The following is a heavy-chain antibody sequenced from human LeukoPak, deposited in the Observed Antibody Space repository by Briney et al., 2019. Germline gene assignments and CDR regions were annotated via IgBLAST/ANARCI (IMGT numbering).Heavy chain of an antibody. D-gene: IGHD6-6*01. J-gene: IGHJ5*02. CDR3: ARIIAARYNWFDP. CDR2: IYTSGST. CDR1: GGSISSGSCY. V-gene: IGHV4-61*02. Sequence: SSETLSLTCTVSGGSISSGSCYWSWIRQPAGKGLEWIGRIYTSGSTNYNPSLKSRVTISVDTSKNQFSLKLSSVTAADTAVYYCARIIAARYNWFDPWGQGTLVTVSS.